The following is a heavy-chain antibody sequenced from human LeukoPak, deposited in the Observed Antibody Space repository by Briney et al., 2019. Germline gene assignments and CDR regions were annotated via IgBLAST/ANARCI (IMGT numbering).Heavy chain of an antibody. D-gene: IGHD1-26*01. CDR3: ARFNSGSYQHYFDY. CDR1: GGSFSGYY. V-gene: IGHV4-34*01. J-gene: IGHJ4*02. CDR2: INHSGST. Sequence: SETLSVTCAVYGGSFSGYYWSWIRQPPGKGLEWIGEINHSGSTNYNPSLKSRVTISVDTSKNQFSLKLSSVTAADTAVYYCARFNSGSYQHYFDYWGQGTLVTVSS.